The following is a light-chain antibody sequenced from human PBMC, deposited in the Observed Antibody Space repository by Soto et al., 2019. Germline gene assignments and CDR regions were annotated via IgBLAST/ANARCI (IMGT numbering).Light chain of an antibody. V-gene: IGLV2-11*01. Sequence: QSVLTQPRSVSGSPGQSVTISCTGTSTDVGGYHYVSWYQHHPGKAPKFMIYDVSKRPSGVPDRFSGSKSGNTASLTISGLQAEDEADYYCCSYAGSYTVVLFGGGTKVTVL. CDR1: STDVGGYHY. CDR3: CSYAGSYTVVL. CDR2: DVS. J-gene: IGLJ2*01.